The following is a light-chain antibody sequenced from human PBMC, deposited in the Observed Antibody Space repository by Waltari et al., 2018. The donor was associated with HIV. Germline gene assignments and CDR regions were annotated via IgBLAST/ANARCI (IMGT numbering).Light chain of an antibody. Sequence: DIVMTQSPLPLPVTPGEPASISCRSSQSLLYSNGYNYLDWHLQKPGQSPQLLVYLGSNRDAGVLGNCGDSGSRTNGTLKYRRVGDEAVAVEFCMLTPQTPLAVGGGAKVEFK. CDR1: QSLLYSNGYNY. V-gene: IGKV2-28*01. CDR2: LGS. CDR3: MLTPQTPLA. J-gene: IGKJ4*01.